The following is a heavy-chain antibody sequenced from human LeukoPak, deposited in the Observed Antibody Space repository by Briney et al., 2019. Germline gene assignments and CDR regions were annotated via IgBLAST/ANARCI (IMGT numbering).Heavy chain of an antibody. CDR2: ISGRGSTI. V-gene: IGHV3-48*03. Sequence: PGGSLRLSCGASGFTFSSYEMNWVRQAPGKGLEWVSYISGRGSTIYYANSVKGRFTISRDNAKSSLYLQMNSLRAEDTAVYYCARTYYSSSSYLFDNWGQGTLVTVSS. D-gene: IGHD6-6*01. CDR3: ARTYYSSSSYLFDN. CDR1: GFTFSSYE. J-gene: IGHJ4*02.